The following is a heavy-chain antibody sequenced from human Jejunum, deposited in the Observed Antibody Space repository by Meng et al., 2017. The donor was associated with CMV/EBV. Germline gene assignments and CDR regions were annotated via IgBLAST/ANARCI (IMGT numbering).Heavy chain of an antibody. CDR1: SHG. CDR3: AKDQGRGVGSFYYFHGLDV. CDR2: ISVGSTVI. D-gene: IGHD1-26*01. Sequence: SHGMNWVRQAPGKGLEWVSYISVGSTVIYYADSVRGRFTISRDNAKNSLYLQMNSLRVEDTGVYYCAKDQGRGVGSFYYFHGLDVWGQGTTVTVSS. V-gene: IGHV3-48*04. J-gene: IGHJ6*02.